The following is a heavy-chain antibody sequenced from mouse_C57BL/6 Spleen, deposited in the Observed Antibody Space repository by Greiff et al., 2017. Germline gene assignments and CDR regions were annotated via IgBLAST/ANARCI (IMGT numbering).Heavy chain of an antibody. D-gene: IGHD1-1*01. CDR2: INPNNGGT. CDR3: ARGGYGSSYEYFDV. CDR1: GYTFTDYN. V-gene: IGHV1-18*01. Sequence: EVQLQQSGPELVKPGASVKIPCKASGYTFTDYNMDWVKQSHGKSLEWIGDINPNNGGTIYNQKFKGKATLTVDKSSSTAYMELRSLTSEDTAVYYCARGGYGSSYEYFDVWGTGTTVTVSS. J-gene: IGHJ1*03.